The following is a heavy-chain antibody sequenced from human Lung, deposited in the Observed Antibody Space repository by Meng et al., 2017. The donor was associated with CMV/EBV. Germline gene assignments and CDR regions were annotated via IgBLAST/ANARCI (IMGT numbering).Heavy chain of an antibody. CDR2: VHYSGST. CDR3: ARFLDSWFYFDS. J-gene: IGHJ4*02. V-gene: IGHV4-61*01. Sequence: SETLSLTCTVSGGSVSSGSYYWSWIRQPPGKGLEWIGYVHYSGSTNYNPSLKSRVTISLDTSKNQFSLRLSSVTAAGTAVYFCARFLDSWFYFDSWGQGTPVTVSS. CDR1: GGSVSSGSYY. D-gene: IGHD6-13*01.